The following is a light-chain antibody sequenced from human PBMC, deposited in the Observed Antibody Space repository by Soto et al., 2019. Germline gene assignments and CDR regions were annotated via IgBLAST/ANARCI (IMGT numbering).Light chain of an antibody. J-gene: IGLJ2*01. CDR2: TNN. Sequence: QSVLTHPPSASGTPGQRVTISCSASISSIGSNLVYWYQQLPGTAPKLLIYTNNQRRSGVPDRFSGCKSGTSASLAISGLRSEDEADDYCAAWDDRLSGMVFGGGTKLAVL. CDR1: ISSIGSNL. V-gene: IGLV1-47*02. CDR3: AAWDDRLSGMV.